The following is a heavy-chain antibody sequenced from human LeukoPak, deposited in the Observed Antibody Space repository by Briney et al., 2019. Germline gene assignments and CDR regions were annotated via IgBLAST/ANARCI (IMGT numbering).Heavy chain of an antibody. CDR2: ISGRGGNT. V-gene: IGHV3-23*01. D-gene: IGHD2-15*01. CDR1: GFTFNSYA. Sequence: GGSLRLSCAASGFTFNSYAMSWVRQAPGKGLEWVSLISGRGGNTYYADSVKGHFTISRDNFKNTLSLQMNSLRAEDTAVYFCAKTPRYCSGGSCYAGYFDLWGRGTLVTVSS. CDR3: AKTPRYCSGGSCYAGYFDL. J-gene: IGHJ2*01.